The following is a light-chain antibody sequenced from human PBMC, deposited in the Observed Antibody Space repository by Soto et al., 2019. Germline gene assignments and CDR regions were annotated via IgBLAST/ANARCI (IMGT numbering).Light chain of an antibody. V-gene: IGKV1-5*01. CDR1: QSISSW. J-gene: IGKJ1*01. CDR3: QQYNSYAWT. Sequence: DIQMTQSPSTLSSSLGDRFTITGPASQSISSWLAWYQQKPGKAPKLLTYDASSLESGVPSRFSGSGSGTEFTLTISSLQPDDFATYYCQQYNSYAWTFGQGTNVDIK. CDR2: DAS.